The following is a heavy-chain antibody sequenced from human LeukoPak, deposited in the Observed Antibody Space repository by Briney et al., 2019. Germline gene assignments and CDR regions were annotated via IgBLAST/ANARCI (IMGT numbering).Heavy chain of an antibody. V-gene: IGHV4-34*01. CDR3: ASSFIFHNLGYCSGGSCYSGRPGNYYFDY. Sequence: PSETLSLTCAVYGGSFSGYYWSWIRQPPGKGLEWIGEINHSGSTNYNPSLKSRVTISVDTSKNQFSLKLSSVTAAGTAVYYCASSFIFHNLGYCSGGSCYSGRPGNYYFDYWGQGTLVTVSS. D-gene: IGHD2-15*01. CDR1: GGSFSGYY. CDR2: INHSGST. J-gene: IGHJ4*02.